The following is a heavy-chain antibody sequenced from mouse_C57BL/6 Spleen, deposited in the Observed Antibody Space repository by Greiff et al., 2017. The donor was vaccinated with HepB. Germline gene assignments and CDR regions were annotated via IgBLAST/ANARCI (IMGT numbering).Heavy chain of an antibody. J-gene: IGHJ2*01. D-gene: IGHD2-2*01. CDR3: ARDGEIWLRRGSYFDY. Sequence: EVKLVESGGGLVKPGGSLKLSCAASGFTFSDYGMHWVRQAPEKGLEWVAYISSGSSTIYYADTVKGRFTISRDNAKNTLFLQMTSLRSEDTAMYYCARDGEIWLRRGSYFDYWGQGTTLTVSS. CDR2: ISSGSSTI. CDR1: GFTFSDYG. V-gene: IGHV5-17*01.